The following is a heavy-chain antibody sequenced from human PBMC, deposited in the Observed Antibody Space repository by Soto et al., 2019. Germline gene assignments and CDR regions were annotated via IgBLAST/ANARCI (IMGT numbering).Heavy chain of an antibody. V-gene: IGHV3-30*18. CDR3: AKDIRSGWHYSLDY. CDR1: GFTFSSYG. J-gene: IGHJ4*02. D-gene: IGHD6-19*01. CDR2: ISYDGSNK. Sequence: QVQLVESGGGVVQPGRSLRLSCAASGFTFSSYGMHWVRQAPGKGLERVAVISYDGSNKYYADSVKGRFTISRDNSKNTLYLQMNSLRAEATAVYYCAKDIRSGWHYSLDYWGQGTMVTVSS.